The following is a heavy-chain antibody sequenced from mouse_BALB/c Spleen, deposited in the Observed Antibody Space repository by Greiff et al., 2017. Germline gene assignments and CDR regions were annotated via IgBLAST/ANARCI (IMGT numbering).Heavy chain of an antibody. V-gene: IGHV1-54*01. CDR3: ARDYDYDGFAY. CDR1: GYAFTNYL. CDR2: INPGSGGT. Sequence: VQLVESGAELVRPGTSVKVSCKASGYAFTNYLIEWVKQRPGQGLEWIGVINPGSGGTNYNEKFKGKATLTADKSSSTAYMQLSSLTSDDSAVYFCARDYDYDGFAYWGQGTLVTVSA. D-gene: IGHD2-4*01. J-gene: IGHJ3*01.